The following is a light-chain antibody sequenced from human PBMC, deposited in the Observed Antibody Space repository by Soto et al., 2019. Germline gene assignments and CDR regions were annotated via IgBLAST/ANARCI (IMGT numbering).Light chain of an antibody. CDR1: QSVSNNY. V-gene: IGKV3-11*01. J-gene: IGKJ1*01. CDR2: DAS. Sequence: EIVLTQSPGTLSLSPGERATLSCRASQSVSNNYLAWYQQKPGQAPRLLIYDASNGATGIPARFSGSGSGTDFTLTISSLEPEDFAVYYCQQRSNWWTFGQGTKVDIK. CDR3: QQRSNWWT.